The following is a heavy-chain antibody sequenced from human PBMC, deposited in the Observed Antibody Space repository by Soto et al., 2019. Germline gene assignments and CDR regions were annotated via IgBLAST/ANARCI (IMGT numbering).Heavy chain of an antibody. V-gene: IGHV4-39*01. CDR1: SGSISSTIYS. Sequence: QLQLQESGPGLVKPSETLSLTCTVSSGSISSTIYSWDWIRQPPGKGLEWIGSIFYSGSTYYNPSRETRVTVSVDTSKNQISLTLTSVPAADTAVYYCARQCRGVTCHWFAPSGQGTLVTVSS. D-gene: IGHD2-15*01. CDR2: IFYSGST. CDR3: ARQCRGVTCHWFAP. J-gene: IGHJ5*02.